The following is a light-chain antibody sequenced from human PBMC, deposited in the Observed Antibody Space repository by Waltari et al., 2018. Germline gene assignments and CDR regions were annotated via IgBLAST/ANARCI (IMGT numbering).Light chain of an antibody. CDR3: ATWDDSLNGRV. CDR2: SNN. J-gene: IGLJ3*02. V-gene: IGLV1-44*01. Sequence: QSALSQPPSASGTPGTRVTIPGSGRSSNIGSNPEAWYEQFPGMAPRLLIYSNNERPSGVPDRFSGSKSGSSASLTISGLHFEDEADYYCATWDDSLNGRVFGGGTKLTVL. CDR1: SSNIGSNP.